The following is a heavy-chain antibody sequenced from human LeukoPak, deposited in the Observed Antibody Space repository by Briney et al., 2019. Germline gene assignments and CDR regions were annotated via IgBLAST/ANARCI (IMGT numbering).Heavy chain of an antibody. D-gene: IGHD4/OR15-4a*01. CDR3: AREGAYYLDS. CDR1: EFTFSSYA. J-gene: IGHJ4*02. V-gene: IGHV3-7*01. Sequence: GGSLRLSCAASEFTFSSYAMSWFRQAPGKGLVWVANVKQDGSERYYVGSVRGRFTISRDNVKNSLYLQMNSLRAEDTAVYYCAREGAYYLDSWGQGTLVAVSS. CDR2: VKQDGSER.